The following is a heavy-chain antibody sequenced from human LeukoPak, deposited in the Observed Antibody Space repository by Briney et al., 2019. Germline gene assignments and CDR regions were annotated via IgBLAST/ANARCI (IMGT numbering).Heavy chain of an antibody. CDR3: ARGFEYLDY. CDR1: GFTFSSYA. CDR2: ISYDGSNK. V-gene: IGHV3-30-3*01. J-gene: IGHJ4*02. D-gene: IGHD6-6*01. Sequence: GGYLRLSCAASGFTFSSYAMHWVRQAPGKGLEWVAVISYDGSNKYYADSVKGRFTISRDNSKNTLYLQMNSLRAEDTAVYYCARGFEYLDYWGQGTLVTVSS.